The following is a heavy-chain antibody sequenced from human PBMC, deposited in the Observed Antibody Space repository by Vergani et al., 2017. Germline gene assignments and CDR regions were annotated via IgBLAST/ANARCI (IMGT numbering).Heavy chain of an antibody. CDR1: GFTFSSYA. CDR2: ISYDGSNK. CDR3: ARCNEYSYGHFDY. J-gene: IGHJ4*02. V-gene: IGHV3-30-3*01. D-gene: IGHD5-18*01. Sequence: QVQLVESGGGVVQPGRSLRLSCAASGFTFSSYAMHWVRPAPGKGLEWVAVISYDGSNKYYADSVKGRFTSSRDNSKNTLYLQMNSLRAEDTAVYYCARCNEYSYGHFDYWGQGTLVTVSS.